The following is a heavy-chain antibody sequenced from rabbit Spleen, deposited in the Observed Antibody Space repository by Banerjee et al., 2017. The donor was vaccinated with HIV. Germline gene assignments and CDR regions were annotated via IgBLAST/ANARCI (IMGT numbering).Heavy chain of an antibody. CDR3: ARDGAGGSYFAL. Sequence: QEQLEESGGGLVKPEGSLTLTCKASGFSFSDRDVMCWVRQAPGKGLEWIGYIDPVFGITYYASWVNGRFSISRENAQNTVFLQMTSLTAADTATYFCARDGAGGSYFALWGPGTLVTVS. CDR2: IDPVFGIT. CDR1: GFSFSDRDV. J-gene: IGHJ4*01. V-gene: IGHV1S47*01. D-gene: IGHD8-1*01.